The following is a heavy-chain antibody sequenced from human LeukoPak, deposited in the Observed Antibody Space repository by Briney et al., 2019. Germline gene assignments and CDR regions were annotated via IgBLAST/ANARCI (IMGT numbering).Heavy chain of an antibody. D-gene: IGHD6-6*01. CDR3: ARAVSSLYYYYGMDV. J-gene: IGHJ6*02. V-gene: IGHV4-34*01. CDR1: GGSFSGYY. CDR2: INHSGST. Sequence: PSETLSLTCAVYGGSFSGYYWRWIRQPPGKGLEWIGEINHSGSTNYNPSLKSRVTISVDTSKNQFSLKLSSVTAADTAVYYCARAVSSLYYYYGMDVWGQGTTVTVSS.